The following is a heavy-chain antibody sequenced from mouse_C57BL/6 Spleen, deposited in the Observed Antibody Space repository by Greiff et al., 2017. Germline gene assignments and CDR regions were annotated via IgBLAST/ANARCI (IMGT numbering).Heavy chain of an antibody. CDR3: ARFYYSNYGGFAY. Sequence: QVQLQQSGAELVKPGASVKISCKASGYAFSSYWMNWVKQRPGKGLEWIGQIYPGDGDTNYNGKFKGKATLTADKSSSTAYMQRSSLTSEDSAVYFCARFYYSNYGGFAYWGQGTLVTVSA. CDR1: GYAFSSYW. V-gene: IGHV1-80*01. CDR2: IYPGDGDT. J-gene: IGHJ3*01. D-gene: IGHD2-5*01.